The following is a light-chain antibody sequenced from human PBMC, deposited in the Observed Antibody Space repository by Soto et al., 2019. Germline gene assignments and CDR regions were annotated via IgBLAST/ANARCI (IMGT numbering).Light chain of an antibody. J-gene: IGLJ1*01. CDR1: SSTVGGFNV. V-gene: IGLV2-23*01. Sequence: QSVLTQPASVSGSPGQSITISCTGTSSTVGGFNVVSWYQQHPGKDPKVIIYEGIKRPSGVSNRFSGSNSGSTASLTIYGLQAEDEADYYCCSYVGATTYVFGTGTKVTVL. CDR3: CSYVGATTYV. CDR2: EGI.